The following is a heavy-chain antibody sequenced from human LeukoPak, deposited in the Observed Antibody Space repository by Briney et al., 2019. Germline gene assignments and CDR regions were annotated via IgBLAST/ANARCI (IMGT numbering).Heavy chain of an antibody. J-gene: IGHJ6*03. CDR3: ARHGSSGYRYYYYYMDV. D-gene: IGHD3-22*01. CDR1: GGSISSYY. CDR2: IYTSGST. Sequence: PSETLSLTCTVSGGSISSYYWSWIRQPPGKGLEWIGYIYTSGSTNYNPSLKSRVTIAVDPSKNQFSLKLSSVTAADSAVYYCARHGSSGYRYYYYYMDVWGKGTTVTVSS. V-gene: IGHV4-59*08.